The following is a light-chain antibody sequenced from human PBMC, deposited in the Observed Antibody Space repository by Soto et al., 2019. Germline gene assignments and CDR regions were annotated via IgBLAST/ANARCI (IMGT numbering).Light chain of an antibody. CDR1: QSVSSY. V-gene: IGKV3-11*01. Sequence: EIVLTQSPATLSLSLGESATLSCRASQSVSSYLAWYQQKPGQGPRLLIYDASNRATGVSARFIGSGYGTDFTLTISSLEPDDFAVYYCHQRRSWHRGTLGLGTKVDIK. J-gene: IGKJ1*01. CDR3: HQRRSWHRGT. CDR2: DAS.